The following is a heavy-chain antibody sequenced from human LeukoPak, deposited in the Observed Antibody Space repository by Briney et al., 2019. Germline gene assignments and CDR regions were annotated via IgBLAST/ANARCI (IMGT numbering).Heavy chain of an antibody. CDR3: AIMHPYYDGNGYWVQ. CDR2: INTGGGST. V-gene: IGHV3-23*01. D-gene: IGHD3-22*01. J-gene: IGHJ4*02. Sequence: GGSLRLSCAASGFTFSSYAMSWVRQAPGKGLEWVSGINTGGGSTAYADSVKGRFTISRDNSRNTLYMQMNSLRAEGTALYYCAIMHPYYDGNGYWVQWGQGTLVTVSS. CDR1: GFTFSSYA.